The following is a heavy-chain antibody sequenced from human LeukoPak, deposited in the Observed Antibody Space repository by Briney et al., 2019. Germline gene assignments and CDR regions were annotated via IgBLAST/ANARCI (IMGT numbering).Heavy chain of an antibody. J-gene: IGHJ3*01. CDR3: AREMGIKAFDV. CDR2: IDPKSGGT. V-gene: IGHV1-2*02. Sequence: GASVKVSCKXSGYTLTEKHLYWVRQAPGQGLEWMGWIDPKSGGTNVAQNFQGRLTMTRDTSINTAYMELSRLTSDDTTVYYCAREMGIKAFDVWGQGTMVTVSS. D-gene: IGHD7-27*01. CDR1: GYTLTEKH.